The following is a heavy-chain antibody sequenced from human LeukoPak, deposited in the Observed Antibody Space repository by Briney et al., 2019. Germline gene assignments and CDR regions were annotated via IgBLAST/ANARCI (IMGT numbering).Heavy chain of an antibody. CDR2: ICTSGST. Sequence: PSETLSLTCTVSGGSISSGSYYWSWIRQPAGKGLEWIGRICTSGSTNYNPSLKSRVTISVDTSKNQFSLKLSSVTAADTAVYYCARDRSTAMVGGYYYYMDVWGKGTTVTVSS. J-gene: IGHJ6*03. V-gene: IGHV4-61*02. CDR3: ARDRSTAMVGGYYYYMDV. CDR1: GGSISSGSYY. D-gene: IGHD5-18*01.